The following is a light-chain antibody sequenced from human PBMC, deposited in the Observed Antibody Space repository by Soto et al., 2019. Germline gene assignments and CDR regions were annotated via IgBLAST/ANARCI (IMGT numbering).Light chain of an antibody. CDR3: QTWGTDVV. CDR1: SGHNTYA. CDR2: VNSDGSH. J-gene: IGLJ2*01. V-gene: IGLV4-69*01. Sequence: QPVLTQSPSASASLGASVKLACTLISGHNTYAIAWHQQQPEKGPRYLMKVNSDGSHIKGDGTPDRFSGSRSGAEWYLIISSLQSEDEADYYCQTWGTDVVFGGGTKLTVL.